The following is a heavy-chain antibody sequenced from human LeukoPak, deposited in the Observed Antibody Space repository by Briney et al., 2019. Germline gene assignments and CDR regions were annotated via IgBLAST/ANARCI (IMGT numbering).Heavy chain of an antibody. Sequence: QPGGSLRLSCAASGFTVSSNYMSWVRQAPGKGLEWVSVIYSGGSTYYAESVKGRFTISRDNSKNTLYLQMNSLRAEDTAVYYCAREHGSVGNYYSMDVWGQGTTVTVSS. CDR1: GFTVSSNY. D-gene: IGHD3-10*01. V-gene: IGHV3-66*01. CDR3: AREHGSVGNYYSMDV. CDR2: IYSGGST. J-gene: IGHJ6*02.